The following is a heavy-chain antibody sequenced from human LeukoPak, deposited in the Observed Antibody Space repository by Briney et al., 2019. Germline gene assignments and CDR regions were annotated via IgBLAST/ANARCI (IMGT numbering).Heavy chain of an antibody. CDR1: GYTFTGYY. CDR3: ARDQSTSYSSSYHFDY. CDR2: INPNSGGT. J-gene: IGHJ4*02. V-gene: IGHV1-2*02. Sequence: ASVKVSCKASGYTFTGYYMHWVRQAPGQGLEWMGWINPNSGGTNYAQKFQGRVTMTRDTSISTAYMELSRLTSDDTAVYYCARDQSTSYSSSYHFDYWGQGTLVTVSS. D-gene: IGHD6-6*01.